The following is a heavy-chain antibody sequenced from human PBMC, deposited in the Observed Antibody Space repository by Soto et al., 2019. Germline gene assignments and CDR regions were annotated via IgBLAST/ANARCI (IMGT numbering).Heavy chain of an antibody. Sequence: EVQLVESGGGLVQPGGSLRLSCAASGFTFNNFWMYWVRQTPEKGLVWVSGINSDGTTTIYADSEKGRFTISRDNAKNTLYLQMNSLTVEDTAIYYCVRGIRWGQGTLVTVSS. D-gene: IGHD3-3*02. CDR1: GFTFNNFW. V-gene: IGHV3-74*01. CDR3: VRGIR. J-gene: IGHJ4*02. CDR2: INSDGTTT.